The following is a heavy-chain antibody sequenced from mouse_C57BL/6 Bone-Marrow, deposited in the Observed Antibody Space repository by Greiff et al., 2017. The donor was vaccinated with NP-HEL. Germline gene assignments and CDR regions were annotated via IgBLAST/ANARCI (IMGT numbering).Heavy chain of an antibody. CDR1: GYTFTSYW. CDR3: AIPDSSSYSPWFAY. V-gene: IGHV1-64*01. CDR2: IHPNSGST. D-gene: IGHD3-2*02. J-gene: IGHJ3*01. Sequence: QVQLQQPGAELVKPGASVKLSCKASGYTFTSYWMHWVKQRPGQGLEWIGMIHPNSGSTNYNEKFKSKATLTVDKSSSTAYMQLSSLTSENSAVYYCAIPDSSSYSPWFAYWGQGTLVTVSA.